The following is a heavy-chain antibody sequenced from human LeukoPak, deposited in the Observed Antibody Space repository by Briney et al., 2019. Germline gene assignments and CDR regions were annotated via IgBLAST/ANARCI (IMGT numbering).Heavy chain of an antibody. J-gene: IGHJ6*02. D-gene: IGHD6-13*01. CDR3: ARYGAAVYYYYYGMDV. CDR1: GYTFTGYG. CDR2: ISAYNGNT. Sequence: ASVKVSCKASGYTFTGYGISWVRRAPGQGLEWMGWISAYNGNTNYAQKLQGRVTMTRNTSISTAYMELSSLRSEDTAVYYCARYGAAVYYYYYGMDVWGQGTTVTVSS. V-gene: IGHV1-18*01.